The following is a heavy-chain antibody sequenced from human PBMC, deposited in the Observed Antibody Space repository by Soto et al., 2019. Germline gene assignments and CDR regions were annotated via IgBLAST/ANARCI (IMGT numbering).Heavy chain of an antibody. CDR1: GFTFSSYG. Sequence: GGSLRLSCAASGFTFSSYGMHWVRQAPGKGLEWVAVISYDGSNKYYADSVKGRFTISRDNSKNTLYLQMNSLRAEDTAVYYCAKLGLSGSGSLPDFDYWGQGTLVTVSS. CDR3: AKLGLSGSGSLPDFDY. CDR2: ISYDGSNK. D-gene: IGHD3-10*01. V-gene: IGHV3-30*18. J-gene: IGHJ4*02.